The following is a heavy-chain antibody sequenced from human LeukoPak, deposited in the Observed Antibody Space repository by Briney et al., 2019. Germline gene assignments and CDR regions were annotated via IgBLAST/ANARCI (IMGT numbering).Heavy chain of an antibody. CDR1: GGSISSSSYY. V-gene: IGHV4-39*01. CDR2: IYYSGST. D-gene: IGHD1-26*01. Sequence: PSETLSLTCTVSGGSISSSSYYWGWIRQPPGKGLEWIGSIYYSGSTYYNPSLKSRVTISVDTSKNQFSLKLSSVTAADTAVYYCARPTVGAANWFDPWGQGTLVTVSS. J-gene: IGHJ5*02. CDR3: ARPTVGAANWFDP.